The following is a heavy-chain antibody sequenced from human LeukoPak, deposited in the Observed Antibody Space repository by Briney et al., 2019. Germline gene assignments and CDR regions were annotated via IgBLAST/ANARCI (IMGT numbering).Heavy chain of an antibody. CDR3: ARDNGDRPLDY. J-gene: IGHJ4*02. V-gene: IGHV3-23*01. D-gene: IGHD4-17*01. Sequence: PGGSLRLSCAASGFTFSKYAMTWVRQAPGKGLEWISAIYGSGANTYYADSVKGRFTISRDNSKNTLYLQMNSLRAEDTAVYYCARDNGDRPLDYWGQGTLVTVSS. CDR1: GFTFSKYA. CDR2: IYGSGANT.